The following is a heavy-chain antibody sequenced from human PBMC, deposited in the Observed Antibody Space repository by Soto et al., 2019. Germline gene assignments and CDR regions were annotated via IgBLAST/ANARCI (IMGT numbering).Heavy chain of an antibody. D-gene: IGHD4-17*01. V-gene: IGHV4-59*01. CDR3: TRVGGYYGDYPNFDY. Sequence: QVQLQESGPGLVKPSETLSLTCTVSGGTISNYYWSWIRQPPGKGLEWMGYMYYSGSTKYNPSHKSRVTISVGTSKNQFFLKLNSVTAADTAVYYCTRVGGYYGDYPNFDYWGQGTLVTVSS. CDR2: MYYSGST. J-gene: IGHJ4*02. CDR1: GGTISNYY.